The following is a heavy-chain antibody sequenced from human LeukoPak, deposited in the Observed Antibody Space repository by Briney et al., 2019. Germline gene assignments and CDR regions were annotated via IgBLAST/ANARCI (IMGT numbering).Heavy chain of an antibody. V-gene: IGHV4-4*07. Sequence: SETLSLTCTVSGGSISSYYWSWIRQPAGKGLEWVGRIYTSGSTNYNPSLKSRVTISVDTSKNQFSLKLSSVTAADTAVYYCARVREVPAAGYYYYYMDVWGKGTTVTVSS. CDR2: IYTSGST. D-gene: IGHD2-2*01. CDR3: ARVREVPAAGYYYYYMDV. CDR1: GGSISSYY. J-gene: IGHJ6*03.